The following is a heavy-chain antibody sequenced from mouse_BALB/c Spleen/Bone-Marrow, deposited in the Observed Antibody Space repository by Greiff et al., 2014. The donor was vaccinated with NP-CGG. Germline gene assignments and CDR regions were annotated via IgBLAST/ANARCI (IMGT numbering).Heavy chain of an antibody. CDR1: GYTFTSYW. CDR3: TRGFAY. V-gene: IGHV1S22*01. J-gene: IGHJ3*01. CDR2: IYPGSGST. Sequence: LQQSGSELVRPGASVKLSCKASGYTFTSYWMHWVKQRHGQGLEWIGNIYPGSGSTNYDEKFKSKGTLTVDTSSSTAYTHLSSLTSEDSAVYYCTRGFAYWGQGTLVTVSA.